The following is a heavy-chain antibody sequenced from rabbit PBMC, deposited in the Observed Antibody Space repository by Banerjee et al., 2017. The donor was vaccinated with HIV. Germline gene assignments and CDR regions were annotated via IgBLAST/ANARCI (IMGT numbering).Heavy chain of an antibody. J-gene: IGHJ4*01. CDR2: IDPMFGTT. Sequence: QLKETGGGLVQPGGSLTLSCKASGFDFSSYYMSWVRPAPGKGLEWIGFIDPMFGTTYYANWVKGRFPISSHNAQNTLYLQLNSLTAADTATYFCARDWAGVIGWNFGLWGPGTLVTVS. D-gene: IGHD1-1*01. CDR3: ARDWAGVIGWNFGL. V-gene: IGHV1S7*01. CDR1: GFDFSSYY.